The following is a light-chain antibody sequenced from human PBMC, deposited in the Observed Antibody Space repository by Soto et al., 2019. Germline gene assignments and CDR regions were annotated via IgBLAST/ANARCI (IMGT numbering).Light chain of an antibody. CDR2: AAS. CDR1: QSITNY. CDR3: QRSNSSPPT. Sequence: DIRLTQSPSTLSASVGDRVTITCRASQSITNYLNWYQHKPGQAPNLLIYAASTLQAGVPSRFRGSGSGTDFTLTISSLQPEDFATYFCQRSNSSPPTFGGGTKVDIK. V-gene: IGKV1-39*01. J-gene: IGKJ4*01.